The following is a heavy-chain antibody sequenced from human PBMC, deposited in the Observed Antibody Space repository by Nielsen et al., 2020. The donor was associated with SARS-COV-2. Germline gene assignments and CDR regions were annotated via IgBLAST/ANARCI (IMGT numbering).Heavy chain of an antibody. CDR3: TLLQEHL. Sequence: SLKISCAASGFTFDDYAMHWVRQAPGKGLEWVSGISWNSGSIAYADSVKGRFTISRGNAKNSLHLQMNSLHQGPIGLPPGTLLQEHLWG. CDR1: GFTFDDYA. J-gene: IGHJ6*01. CDR2: ISWNSGSI. V-gene: IGHV3-9*01.